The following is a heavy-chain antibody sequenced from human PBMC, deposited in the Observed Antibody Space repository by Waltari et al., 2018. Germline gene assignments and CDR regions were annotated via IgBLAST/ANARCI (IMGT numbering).Heavy chain of an antibody. V-gene: IGHV3-23*01. J-gene: IGHJ4*02. CDR3: ATLAVTTSYGAY. D-gene: IGHD4-17*01. CDR1: A. Sequence: AVRGVRESPGRGLGWVSAIIDSGFSTYYAAAVNSRFTISRDISKSTLVLQMSSLRAEDTAVYYCATLAVTTSYGAYWGQGTLVTVSS. CDR2: IIDSGFST.